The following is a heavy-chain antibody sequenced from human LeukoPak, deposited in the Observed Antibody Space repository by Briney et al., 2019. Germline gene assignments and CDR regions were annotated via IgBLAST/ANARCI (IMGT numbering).Heavy chain of an antibody. Sequence: GASVKVSCKASGGTFSSYAISWVRQAPGQGLEWMGGIIPIFGTANYAQKFQGRVTITTDESMSTAYMELSSLRSEDTAVYYCARGLAARRTYYFDYWGQGTLVTVSS. CDR1: GGTFSSYA. D-gene: IGHD6-6*01. J-gene: IGHJ4*02. CDR2: IIPIFGTA. V-gene: IGHV1-69*05. CDR3: ARGLAARRTYYFDY.